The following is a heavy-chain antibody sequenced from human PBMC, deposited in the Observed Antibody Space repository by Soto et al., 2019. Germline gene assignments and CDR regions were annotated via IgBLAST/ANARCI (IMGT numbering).Heavy chain of an antibody. CDR2: IYPGDSDT. D-gene: IGHD4-17*01. CDR1: GYSFTSYW. CDR3: ARLGGDYYYYYGMAV. Sequence: PGESLKISCKGSGYSFTSYWIGWVRQMPGKGLEWMGSIYPGDSDTRYSPSFQGQVTLSADKSISTAYLQWSSLKASDTAMYYCARLGGDYYYYYGMAVWRQGTTVTVSS. J-gene: IGHJ6*02. V-gene: IGHV5-51*01.